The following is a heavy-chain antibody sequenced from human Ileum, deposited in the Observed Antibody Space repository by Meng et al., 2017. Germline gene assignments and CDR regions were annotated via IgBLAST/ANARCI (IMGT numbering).Heavy chain of an antibody. Sequence: SETLSLTCAVYGGSFSGYYWSWIRQPPGKGLEWIGEINHSGSTNYNPSLKSRVTISVDTSKNQFSLKLSSVTAADTAVYYCARGSSSWRFDYWGQGKQVNGSS. CDR2: INHSGST. V-gene: IGHV4-34*01. D-gene: IGHD6-13*01. J-gene: IGHJ4*01. CDR1: GGSFSGYY. CDR3: ARGSSSWRFDY.